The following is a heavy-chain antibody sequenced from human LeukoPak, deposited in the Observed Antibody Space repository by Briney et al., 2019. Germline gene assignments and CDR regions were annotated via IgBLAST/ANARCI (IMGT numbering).Heavy chain of an antibody. CDR3: ARGATAGRFSLRPTGAYYMDV. CDR1: GGTFSSYA. CDR2: IIPIFGTA. V-gene: IGHV1-69*06. Sequence: GASVKVSCKASGGTFSSYAISWVRQAPGQGLEWMGGIIPIFGTANYAQKFQGRVTITADKSTSTAYMELSSLRFDDTAVYYCARGATAGRFSLRPTGAYYMDVWGKGTTVTVSS. J-gene: IGHJ6*03. D-gene: IGHD6-13*01.